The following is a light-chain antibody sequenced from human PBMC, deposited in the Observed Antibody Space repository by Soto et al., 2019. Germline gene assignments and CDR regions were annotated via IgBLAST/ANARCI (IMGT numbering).Light chain of an antibody. CDR3: QQYGSSPS. J-gene: IGKJ1*01. CDR1: QSVRRNY. Sequence: EIVLTQSPGTLSLSPGERATLSCRASQSVRRNYLAWYQQKPGLAPRLLIYDASSRATGIPDRFSGSGSGTDFTLTISRLEPEDFAVYYCQQYGSSPSFGQGNKVEIK. CDR2: DAS. V-gene: IGKV3-20*01.